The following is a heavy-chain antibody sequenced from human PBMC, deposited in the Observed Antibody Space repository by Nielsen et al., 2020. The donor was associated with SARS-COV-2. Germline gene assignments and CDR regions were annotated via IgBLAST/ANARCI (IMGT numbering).Heavy chain of an antibody. J-gene: IGHJ5*02. V-gene: IGHV3-33*06. CDR3: AKDPGGNRSRWRLHFKWFDP. Sequence: VCQAPGYGLAWEAVIWYDGSNKYYADSVKGRLTISSDISKNTLYLQMNSLRADDTAVYYCAKDPGGNRSRWRLHFKWFDPWGQGSLVTVSS. D-gene: IGHD4-23*01. CDR2: IWYDGSNK.